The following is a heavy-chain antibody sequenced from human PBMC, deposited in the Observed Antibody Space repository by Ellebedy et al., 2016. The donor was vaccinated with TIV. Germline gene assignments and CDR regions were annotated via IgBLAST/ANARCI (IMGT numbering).Heavy chain of an antibody. CDR3: AREGGAHYYYYGMDV. V-gene: IGHV1-46*01. CDR1: GYTFTHYY. Sequence: ASVKVSCKTSGYTFTHYYIHWVRQAPGQGLEWIGIINPGGGGTTYAQKFRGRVTMTIDTSTTTVYMELRSLRSDDTAVYYCAREGGAHYYYYGMDVWGQGTTVTVSS. D-gene: IGHD1-26*01. J-gene: IGHJ6*02. CDR2: INPGGGGT.